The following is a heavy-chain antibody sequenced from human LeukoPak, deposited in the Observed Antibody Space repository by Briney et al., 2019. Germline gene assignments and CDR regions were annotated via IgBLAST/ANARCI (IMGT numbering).Heavy chain of an antibody. CDR2: IYPGDSET. D-gene: IGHD1-26*01. Sequence: GESLKISCKGSGHSFTTYWIGWVRQMPGKGLEWMGIIYPGDSETRYSPSFQGQVTISADKSISTAYLQWSSLKASDTAIYYCARHSGSYSTDYWGQGILVTVSS. V-gene: IGHV5-51*01. CDR3: ARHSGSYSTDY. J-gene: IGHJ4*02. CDR1: GHSFTTYW.